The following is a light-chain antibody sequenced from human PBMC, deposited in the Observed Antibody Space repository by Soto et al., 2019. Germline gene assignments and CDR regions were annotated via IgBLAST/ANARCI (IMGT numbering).Light chain of an antibody. V-gene: IGKV1-39*01. CDR1: QTINTY. CDR3: QQSYSIPRT. CDR2: AAF. Sequence: DIQMTQSPSSLSASVGDRVTITCRASQTINTYLNWYQQKLGKAPKLLIYAAFTLQSGVPSRFSGSGSGTDFTLTISSLQPEDFATYYCQQSYSIPRTLGQGPKLQIK. J-gene: IGKJ2*01.